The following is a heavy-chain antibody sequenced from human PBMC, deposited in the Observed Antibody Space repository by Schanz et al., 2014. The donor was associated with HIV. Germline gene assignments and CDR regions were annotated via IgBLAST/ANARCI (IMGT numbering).Heavy chain of an antibody. CDR2: ISYDGMNK. Sequence: QVQLAESGGGVVQPGGSLRLSCAASGFTFSSYAMHWVRQAPGKGLAWVAVISYDGMNKYYADSVKGRFTISRDNSKNTLYLQMNSQRAEDTTVYYCAKGVRQWLVRGVLDYWGQGTLVTVSS. J-gene: IGHJ4*02. V-gene: IGHV3-30*04. CDR1: GFTFSSYA. D-gene: IGHD6-19*01. CDR3: AKGVRQWLVRGVLDY.